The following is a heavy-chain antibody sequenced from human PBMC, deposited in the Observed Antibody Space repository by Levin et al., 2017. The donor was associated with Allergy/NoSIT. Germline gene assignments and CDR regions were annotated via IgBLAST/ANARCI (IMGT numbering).Heavy chain of an antibody. CDR3: ASSDYGGMFYFDY. CDR2: SSGYNGNT. D-gene: IGHD4-23*01. CDR1: GHTFTTYS. J-gene: IGHJ4*02. V-gene: IGHV1-18*04. Sequence: GESLKISCKASGHTFTTYSISWVRQAPGQGLEWMGWSSGYNGNTNNAQKFQGRVTVTTDRSTSTAYMELRSLRSDDTAVYYCASSDYGGMFYFDYWGQGTLVTVSS.